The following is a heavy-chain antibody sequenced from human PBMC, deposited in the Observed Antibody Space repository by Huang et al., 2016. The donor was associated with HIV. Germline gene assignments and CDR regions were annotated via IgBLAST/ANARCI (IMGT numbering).Heavy chain of an antibody. CDR3: VRGGSHYTIAGY. J-gene: IGHJ4*02. V-gene: IGHV3-53*01. D-gene: IGHD3-3*01. CDR1: GFTVSSDY. CDR2: IYSGGTT. Sequence: EVQLVESGGGLIQPGGSLRLSCAASGFTVSSDYMNWVRQAPGKGLEWVSVIYSGGTTYDADSVKGRFTISRDNSKNTLYLQINSLRVEDTAVYYCVRGGSHYTIAGYWGQGTLVTVSS.